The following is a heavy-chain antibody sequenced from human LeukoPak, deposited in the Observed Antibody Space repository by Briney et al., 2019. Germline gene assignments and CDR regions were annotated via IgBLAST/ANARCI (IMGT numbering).Heavy chain of an antibody. CDR3: ARTGGYSSSWSDY. D-gene: IGHD6-13*01. V-gene: IGHV1-2*02. CDR1: GYTFTGYY. Sequence: ASVKVSCKASGYTFTGYYMHWVRQAPGQGLEWMGWINPNSGGTNYAQKFQGRVTMTRDTFISTAYMELSRLRSDDTAVYCCARTGGYSSSWSDYWGQGTLVTVSS. J-gene: IGHJ4*02. CDR2: INPNSGGT.